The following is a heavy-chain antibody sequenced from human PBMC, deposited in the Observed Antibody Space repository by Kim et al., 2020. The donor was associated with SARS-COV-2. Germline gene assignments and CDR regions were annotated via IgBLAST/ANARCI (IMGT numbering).Heavy chain of an antibody. CDR2: ISSAGNT. J-gene: IGHJ4*02. V-gene: IGHV3-23*01. CDR1: GFTLRNFL. Sequence: GGSLRLSCAASGFTLRNFLMSWVRQTPGKGLEWVSTISSAGNTYYGESGRGRFTISRDTSKNTLFLQMSSLRADDTAIYYCAKRRDYVLENWGQGTLVTVSS. CDR3: AKRRDYVLEN. D-gene: IGHD4-17*01.